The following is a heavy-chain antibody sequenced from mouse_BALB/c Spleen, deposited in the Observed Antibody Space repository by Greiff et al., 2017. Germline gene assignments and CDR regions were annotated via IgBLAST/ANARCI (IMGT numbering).Heavy chain of an antibody. J-gene: IGHJ3*01. D-gene: IGHD2-1*01. Sequence: DVKLVESGGGLVKPGGSLKLSCAASGFTFSSYAMSWVRQSPEKRLEWVAEISSGGSYTYYPDTVTGRFTISRDNAKNTLYLEMSSLRSEDTAMYYCARDRDGNYVEWFAYWGQGTLVTVSA. CDR1: GFTFSSYA. CDR3: ARDRDGNYVEWFAY. CDR2: ISSGGSYT. V-gene: IGHV5-9-4*01.